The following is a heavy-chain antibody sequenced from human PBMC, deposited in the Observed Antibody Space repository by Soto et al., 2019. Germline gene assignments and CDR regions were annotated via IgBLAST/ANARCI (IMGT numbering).Heavy chain of an antibody. CDR3: ARATMGIVLVPAAIYWFDP. D-gene: IGHD2-2*03. J-gene: IGHJ5*02. V-gene: IGHV1-69*13. CDR1: GGTFSSYA. Sequence: ASVKVSCKASGGTFSSYAISWVRQAPGQGLEWMGGIIPIFGTANYAQKFQGRVTITADESTSTAYMELSSLRSEDTAVYYCARATMGIVLVPAAIYWFDPWGQGTLLNVSS. CDR2: IIPIFGTA.